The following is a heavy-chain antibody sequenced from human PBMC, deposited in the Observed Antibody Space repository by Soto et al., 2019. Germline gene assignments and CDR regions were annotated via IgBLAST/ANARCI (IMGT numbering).Heavy chain of an antibody. D-gene: IGHD3-10*01. CDR2: ISYDGSNK. V-gene: IGHV3-30-3*01. CDR1: GFTFSSYA. J-gene: IGHJ6*02. CDR3: ARESNRYFYGSGSYYPRYYYYGMDV. Sequence: QVQLVESGGGVVQPGRSLRLSCAASGFTFSSYAMHWVRQAPGTGLEWVAVISYDGSNKYYADSVKGRFTISRDNSKNTLYRQMNSLRAEDTAVYYCARESNRYFYGSGSYYPRYYYYGMDVWGQGTTVTVSS.